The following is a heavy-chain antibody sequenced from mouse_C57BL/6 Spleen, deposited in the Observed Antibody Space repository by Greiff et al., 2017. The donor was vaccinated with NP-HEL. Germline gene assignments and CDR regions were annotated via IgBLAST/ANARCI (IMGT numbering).Heavy chain of an antibody. CDR1: GYTFTSYW. V-gene: IGHV1-61*01. J-gene: IGHJ2*01. CDR3: ARVLGGDY. Sequence: VKLQQPGAELVRPGSSVKLSCKASGYTFTSYWMDWVKQRPGQGLEWIGNIYPSDSETHYNQKFKDKATLTVDKSSSTAYMQLSSLTSEDSAVYYCARVLGGDYWGQGTTLTVSS. CDR2: IYPSDSET. D-gene: IGHD4-1*01.